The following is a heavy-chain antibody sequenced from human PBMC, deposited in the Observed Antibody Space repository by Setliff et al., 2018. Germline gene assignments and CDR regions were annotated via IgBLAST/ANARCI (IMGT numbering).Heavy chain of an antibody. CDR3: VRGSAYSSGSFDC. Sequence: AGGSLRLSCGASGFTFSRYWMYWVRQAPRKGLVWVSRINSDGSTTTYADSVKGRFTISRDNGKNTVYLQMNSLRAEDTAMYYCVRGSAYSSGSFDCWGQGTLVTVSS. CDR1: GFTFSRYW. D-gene: IGHD3-22*01. V-gene: IGHV3-74*01. J-gene: IGHJ4*02. CDR2: INSDGSTT.